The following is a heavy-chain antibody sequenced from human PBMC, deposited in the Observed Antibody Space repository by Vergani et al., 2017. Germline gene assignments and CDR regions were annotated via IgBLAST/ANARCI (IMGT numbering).Heavy chain of an antibody. Sequence: QVQLQQWGAGLLKTSETLSLTCAVSGAAFNSYYWTWIRKSPGRGLEWIGEIDDKGKSICNPTLKSRVTMSVDNSKRQFSLNVTSVTAADSAMYYCVRRDFWVGPPTFDFWGAGTPVTVSS. CDR3: VRRDFWVGPPTFDF. CDR2: IDDKGKS. J-gene: IGHJ3*01. CDR1: GAAFNSYY. D-gene: IGHD3-3*01. V-gene: IGHV4-34*01.